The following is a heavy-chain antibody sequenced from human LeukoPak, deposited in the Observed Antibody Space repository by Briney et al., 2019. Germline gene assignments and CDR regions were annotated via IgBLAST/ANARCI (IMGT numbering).Heavy chain of an antibody. J-gene: IGHJ4*02. Sequence: PGGSLRLSCAASGFTFSRYSMNWVRQAPGKGLEWVSYISTSSSTIYYADSVKGRFTISRDNAKNSLYLQMNSLRAEDTAIYYCARDQGYSSSWYSDYWGQGTLVTVSS. D-gene: IGHD6-13*01. CDR3: ARDQGYSSSWYSDY. CDR2: ISTSSSTI. V-gene: IGHV3-48*01. CDR1: GFTFSRYS.